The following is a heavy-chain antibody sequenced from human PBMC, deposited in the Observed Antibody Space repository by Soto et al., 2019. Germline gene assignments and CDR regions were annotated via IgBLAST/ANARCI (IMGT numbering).Heavy chain of an antibody. D-gene: IGHD3-10*01. CDR1: GITFGSRA. J-gene: IGHJ5*02. CDR3: VKNSGWFNT. V-gene: IGHV3-23*01. CDR2: ITDSGGIT. Sequence: PGGSLRLSCVASGITFGSRAMSWVRQAPGEGLEWVSTITDSGGITYYADSVKGRFTISRDNSRNTVYLQMNSLRGDDTALYYCVKNSGWFNTWGQGALVTVSS.